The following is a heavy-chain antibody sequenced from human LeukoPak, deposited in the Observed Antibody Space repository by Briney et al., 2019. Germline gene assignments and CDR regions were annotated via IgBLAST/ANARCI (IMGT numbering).Heavy chain of an antibody. CDR2: IYYSGST. Sequence: SETLSLTCTVSGGSISSSSYYWGWIRQPPGKGLEWIGSIYYSGSTYYNPSLKSRVTISVDTSKNQFSLKLSSVTAADTAVYYCARGYCSSTSCYWRGWDAFDIWGQGTMVTVSS. D-gene: IGHD2-2*01. CDR1: GGSISSSSYY. CDR3: ARGYCSSTSCYWRGWDAFDI. V-gene: IGHV4-39*07. J-gene: IGHJ3*02.